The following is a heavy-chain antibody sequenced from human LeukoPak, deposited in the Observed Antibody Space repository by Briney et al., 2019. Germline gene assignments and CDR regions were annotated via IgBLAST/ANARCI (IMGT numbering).Heavy chain of an antibody. Sequence: SETLSLTCTVSGGSISSSSYYWGWTRQPPGKGLGWIGSIYYSASTYYNPSLKSRVTISVDTTKNQFFLKLSSVTAADTAVYYCARDFLYSSGWYGDAFDIWGQGTMVTVSS. CDR1: GGSISSSSYY. CDR3: ARDFLYSSGWYGDAFDI. V-gene: IGHV4-39*07. CDR2: IYYSAST. J-gene: IGHJ3*02. D-gene: IGHD6-19*01.